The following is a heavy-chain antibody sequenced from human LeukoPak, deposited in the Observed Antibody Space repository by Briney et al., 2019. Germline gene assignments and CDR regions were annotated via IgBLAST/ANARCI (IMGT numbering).Heavy chain of an antibody. J-gene: IGHJ4*02. CDR1: GGSISSGGCY. CDR3: AREAVTMVRGVIITYYFDY. CDR2: TYYSGST. Sequence: PSQTLSLTCTVSGGSISSGGCYWSWIRQHPGKGLEWIGYTYYSGSTYYNPSLKSRVTISVDTSKNQFSLKLSSVTAADTAVYYCAREAVTMVRGVIITYYFDYWGRGTLVTVSS. D-gene: IGHD3-10*01. V-gene: IGHV4-31*03.